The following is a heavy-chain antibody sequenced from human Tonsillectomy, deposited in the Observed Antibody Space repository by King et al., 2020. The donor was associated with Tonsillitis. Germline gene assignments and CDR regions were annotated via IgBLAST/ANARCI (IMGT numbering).Heavy chain of an antibody. CDR3: ASPGQAYYYYYMDV. CDR2: ISSSRTYI. V-gene: IGHV3-21*01. CDR1: GFTFRSYS. Sequence: VQLVESGGGLVKPGGSLRLSCAASGFTFRSYSMNWVRQAPGKGLEWVSSISSSRTYIYYADSVKGRFTISRDNAKNSLYLQMNSLRAEDTAVYYCASPGQAYYYYYMDVWGKGTTVTVSS. J-gene: IGHJ6*03.